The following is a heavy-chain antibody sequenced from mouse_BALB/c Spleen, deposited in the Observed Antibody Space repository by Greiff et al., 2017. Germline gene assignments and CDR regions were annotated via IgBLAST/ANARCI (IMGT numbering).Heavy chain of an antibody. CDR2: ISSGRSTI. J-gene: IGHJ4*01. Sequence: EVQLVESGGGLVQPGGCRYLSCAVSGFSFSSFGMHWVRQAPEKGLEWVAYISSGRSTIYYADTVKGRFTISRDNPKNTLFLQMTSLRSEDTTMYYCASSDFGDAMDYWGQGTSVTVSS. CDR1: GFSFSSFG. CDR3: ASSDFGDAMDY. D-gene: IGHD3-1*01. V-gene: IGHV5-17*02.